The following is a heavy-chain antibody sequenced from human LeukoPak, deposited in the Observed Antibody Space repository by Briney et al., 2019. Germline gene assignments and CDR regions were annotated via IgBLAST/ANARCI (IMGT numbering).Heavy chain of an antibody. D-gene: IGHD3-22*01. CDR3: ARVRGYYDSSGYLDP. CDR2: IKQDGSEK. Sequence: GGSLRLSCAASGFIYSSYWMSWVRPAPGRGLAGVANIKQDGSEKYYVDSVKGRFTISRDNAKNSLYLQMNSLRAEDTAVYYCARVRGYYDSSGYLDPWGQGTLVTVSS. J-gene: IGHJ5*02. CDR1: GFIYSSYW. V-gene: IGHV3-7*01.